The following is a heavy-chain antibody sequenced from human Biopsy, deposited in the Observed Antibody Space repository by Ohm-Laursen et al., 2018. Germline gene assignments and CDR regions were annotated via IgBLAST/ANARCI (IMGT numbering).Heavy chain of an antibody. CDR2: IYNTETT. CDR3: ARHPTGFWFDP. J-gene: IGHJ5*02. Sequence: SETLSLTCTVSGGSISSSTTYYWAWLRQPPGKGLEWIGSIYNTETTFYNPSLKSRVTISFDTSTNQFSLMVSSVTAADTALYFCARHPTGFWFDPWGHGTLVTVSS. V-gene: IGHV4-39*01. CDR1: GGSISSSTTYY.